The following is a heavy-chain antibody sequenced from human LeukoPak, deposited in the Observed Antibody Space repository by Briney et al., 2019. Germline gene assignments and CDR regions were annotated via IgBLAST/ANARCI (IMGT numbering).Heavy chain of an antibody. Sequence: QPGRSLRLSCAASGFTFSSYGMHWVRQAPGKGLEWVAVISYDGSNKYYADSVKGRFTISRDNSKNTLYLQMNSLRAEDTAVYYCAKSGLAAAGHNPEDAFDIWGQGTMVTVSS. CDR3: AKSGLAAAGHNPEDAFDI. CDR1: GFTFSSYG. D-gene: IGHD6-13*01. V-gene: IGHV3-30*18. J-gene: IGHJ3*02. CDR2: ISYDGSNK.